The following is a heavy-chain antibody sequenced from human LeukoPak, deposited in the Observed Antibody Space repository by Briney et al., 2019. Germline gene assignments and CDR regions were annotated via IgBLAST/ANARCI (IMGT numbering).Heavy chain of an antibody. D-gene: IGHD3-3*01. CDR3: ARLGAGPTYYDFWSGYSSFYFDY. J-gene: IGHJ4*02. CDR2: ISSSGNT. Sequence: SETLSLTCTVSGGSTSSGNYYWGWIRQPPGKGLEWIGGISSSGNTYYNPSLKSRITIFIDTSKNHFTLKLSSVTAADTAVYYCARLGAGPTYYDFWSGYSSFYFDYWGQGTLVTVSS. CDR1: GGSTSSGNYY. V-gene: IGHV4-39*02.